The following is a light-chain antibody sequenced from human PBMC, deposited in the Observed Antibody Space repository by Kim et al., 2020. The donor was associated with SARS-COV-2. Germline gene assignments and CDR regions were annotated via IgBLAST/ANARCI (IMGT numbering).Light chain of an antibody. CDR1: QGISIH. CDR2: AAS. J-gene: IGKJ5*01. CDR3: QQYNDYPLT. Sequence: DIQMTQSPSSLSGSVGDGVTITCRASQGISIHLAWFQQKPGKAPKSLIYAASTLLSGVPSRFSGSGSGTDFTLTISSLQPEDFATYYCQQYNDYPLTFGQGTRLEIK. V-gene: IGKV1-16*01.